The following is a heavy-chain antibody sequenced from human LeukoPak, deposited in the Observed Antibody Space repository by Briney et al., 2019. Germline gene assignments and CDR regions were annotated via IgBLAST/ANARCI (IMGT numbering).Heavy chain of an antibody. Sequence: SETLSLTCAVSGGSFSGFFWSWIRQPPGKGLEWIGDINHSGGTNYIPSLKSRVTISVDTSKNQFSLKLSSVTAADTTVYYCARQNFYRYCRSTSCYRPYYYYYMDVWGKGTTVTISS. CDR2: INHSGGT. CDR3: ARQNFYRYCRSTSCYRPYYYYYMDV. V-gene: IGHV4-34*01. J-gene: IGHJ6*03. D-gene: IGHD2-2*01. CDR1: GGSFSGFF.